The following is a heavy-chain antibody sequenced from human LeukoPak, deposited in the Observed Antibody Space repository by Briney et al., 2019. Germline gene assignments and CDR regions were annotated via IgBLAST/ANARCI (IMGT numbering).Heavy chain of an antibody. CDR2: IRSSSSTI. Sequence: GGSLRLSCAASGFTFSSYEMSWVRQAPGKGLEWVSYIRSSSSTIYYADSVKGRFTISRDNAKTSLYLQMNSLRAEDTAVYYCARGYSIFDYWGQGTLVTVSS. J-gene: IGHJ4*02. V-gene: IGHV3-48*03. D-gene: IGHD6-13*01. CDR1: GFTFSSYE. CDR3: ARGYSIFDY.